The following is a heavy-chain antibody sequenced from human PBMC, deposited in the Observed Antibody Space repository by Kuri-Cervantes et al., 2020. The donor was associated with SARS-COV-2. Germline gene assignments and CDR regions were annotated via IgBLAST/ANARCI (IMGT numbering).Heavy chain of an antibody. V-gene: IGHV1-24*01. D-gene: IGHD3-3*01. CDR3: ATAPTIFGVVMSYY. J-gene: IGHJ4*02. Sequence: ASVKVSCKVSGYTLTELSMHWVRQAPGKGLEWMGGFDPEDGETIYAQKFQGRVTMTEDTSTDTAYMELSSLRSEDTAAYYCATAPTIFGVVMSYYWGQGTLVTVSS. CDR1: GYTLTELS. CDR2: FDPEDGET.